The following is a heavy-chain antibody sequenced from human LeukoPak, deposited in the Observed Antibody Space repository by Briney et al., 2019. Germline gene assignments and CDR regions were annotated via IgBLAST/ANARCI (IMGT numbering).Heavy chain of an antibody. CDR3: AGVRYSSSWYPGHYYYYYGMDV. V-gene: IGHV4-59*01. Sequence: SETLSLTCTVSGGSISSYYWSWIRQPPGKGLEWIGYIYYSGSTNYNPSLKSRVTIPVDTSKNQFSLKLSSVTAADTAVYYCAGVRYSSSWYPGHYYYYYGMDVWGQGTTVTVSS. D-gene: IGHD6-13*01. CDR1: GGSISSYY. CDR2: IYYSGST. J-gene: IGHJ6*02.